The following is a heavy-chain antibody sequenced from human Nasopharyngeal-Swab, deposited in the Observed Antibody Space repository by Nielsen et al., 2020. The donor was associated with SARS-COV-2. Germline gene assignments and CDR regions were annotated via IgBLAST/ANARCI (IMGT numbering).Heavy chain of an antibody. CDR3: ARLGYDFWSGLITGGDYYYMDV. J-gene: IGHJ6*03. V-gene: IGHV5-10-1*01. D-gene: IGHD3-3*01. Sequence: GGSLRLSCKGSGYSFTSYWISWVRQMPGKGLEWMGRIDPSDSYTNYSPSFQGHVTISADKSISTAYLQWSSLKASDTAMYYCARLGYDFWSGLITGGDYYYMDVWGKGTTVTVSS. CDR2: IDPSDSYT. CDR1: GYSFTSYW.